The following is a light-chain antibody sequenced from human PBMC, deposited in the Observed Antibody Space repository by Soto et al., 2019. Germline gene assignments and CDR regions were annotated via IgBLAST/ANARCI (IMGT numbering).Light chain of an antibody. V-gene: IGKV3-20*01. CDR1: QSVSSSY. CDR2: GAS. J-gene: IGKJ4*01. CDR3: QQYGSSPPHT. Sequence: EIVLTQSPGTLSLSPGERATLSCRASQSVSSSYLAWYQQKPGQAPRLLIYGASSRATGIPDRFSGSGSGTDFTLTISRLEPEDFAVHYCQQYGSSPPHTFGGGTKVEIK.